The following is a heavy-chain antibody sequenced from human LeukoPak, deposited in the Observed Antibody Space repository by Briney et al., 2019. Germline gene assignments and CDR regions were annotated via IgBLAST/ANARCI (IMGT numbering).Heavy chain of an antibody. J-gene: IGHJ4*02. CDR2: TSSDGSNK. CDR1: GFTFSDYG. Sequence: PGRSLRLSCAASGFTFSDYGIHWVRLAPGKGLEWVGVTSSDGSNKFYADSVKGRFTVSRDNSKNTLYLQMNSLGAEDTAVYYCARASGGAAPGRFGYWGQGTLVTVSS. D-gene: IGHD6-13*01. V-gene: IGHV3-30*12. CDR3: ARASGGAAPGRFGY.